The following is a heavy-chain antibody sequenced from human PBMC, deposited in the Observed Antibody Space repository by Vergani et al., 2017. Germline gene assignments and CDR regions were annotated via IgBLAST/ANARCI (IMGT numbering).Heavy chain of an antibody. Sequence: QVQLVESGGGVVQPGRSLRLSCAASGFTFSSYGMHWVRQAPGKGLEWVAVIWYDGSNKYYADSVKGRFTISRDNSKNTLYLQMNSLRAEDTAVYYCARVMVAGITGTYNWFDPWGQGTLVTVSS. V-gene: IGHV3-33*08. CDR2: IWYDGSNK. J-gene: IGHJ5*02. CDR1: GFTFSSYG. D-gene: IGHD1-7*01. CDR3: ARVMVAGITGTYNWFDP.